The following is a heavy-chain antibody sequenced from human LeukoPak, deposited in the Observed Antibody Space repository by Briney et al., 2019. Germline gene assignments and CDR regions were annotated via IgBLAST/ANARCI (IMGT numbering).Heavy chain of an antibody. CDR3: VLYQLLYFDY. J-gene: IGHJ4*02. V-gene: IGHV3-30*05. CDR2: ISYDGSNK. D-gene: IGHD2-2*01. CDR1: GFTFSSYG. Sequence: GGSLRLSCAASGFTFSSYGMHWVRQAPGKGLEWVAVISYDGSNKYYADSVKGRFTISRDNSKNTLYLQMNSLRAEDTAVYYCVLYQLLYFDYWGQGTLVTVSS.